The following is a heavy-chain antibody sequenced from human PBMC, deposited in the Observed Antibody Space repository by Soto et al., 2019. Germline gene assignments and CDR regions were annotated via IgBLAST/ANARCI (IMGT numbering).Heavy chain of an antibody. CDR2: IYYSGST. J-gene: IGHJ4*02. Sequence: PSETLSLTCTVSGGSISSYYWSWIRQPPGKGLEWIGYIYYSGSTNYNPSLKSRVTISVDTSKNQFSLKLSSVTAADTAVYYCARHNPKDKRNYDYWGQGTLVTVSS. CDR3: ARHNPKDKRNYDY. D-gene: IGHD2-15*01. CDR1: GGSISSYY. V-gene: IGHV4-59*01.